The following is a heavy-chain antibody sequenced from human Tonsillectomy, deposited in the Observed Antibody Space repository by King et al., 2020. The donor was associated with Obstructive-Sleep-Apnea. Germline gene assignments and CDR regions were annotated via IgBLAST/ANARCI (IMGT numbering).Heavy chain of an antibody. CDR1: GGSISSYY. CDR2: IYYSGST. V-gene: IGHV4-59*08. J-gene: IGHJ5*02. D-gene: IGHD3-9*01. Sequence: QLQESGPGLVKPSETLSLTCTVSGGSISSYYWSWIRQPPGKGLEWIGYIYYSGSTNYNPSLKSRVTISVDTSKNQFSRKLSSVTAADTAVYYCARSSDYDILTGWGWFDPWGQGTLVTVSS. CDR3: ARSSDYDILTGWGWFDP.